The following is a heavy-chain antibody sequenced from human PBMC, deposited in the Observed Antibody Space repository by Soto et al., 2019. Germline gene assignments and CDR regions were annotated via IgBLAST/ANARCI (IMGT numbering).Heavy chain of an antibody. J-gene: IGHJ4*02. CDR3: ARASSRGHRGRLDY. V-gene: IGHV3-23*01. Sequence: PGGSLRLSCTASGFTFSNYAMCCVRQAPKKGLEWVSAISGRGGSTYYADSVKGRFTISRDNSKNMLFLQMNSLRAEDTALYDCARASSRGHRGRLDYRDQGIMGTISS. CDR2: ISGRGGST. CDR1: GFTFSNYA. D-gene: IGHD2-2*01.